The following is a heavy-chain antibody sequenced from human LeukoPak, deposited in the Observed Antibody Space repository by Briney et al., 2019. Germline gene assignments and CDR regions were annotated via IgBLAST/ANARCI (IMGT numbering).Heavy chain of an antibody. CDR2: IFPSGGEI. D-gene: IGHD2-8*02. CDR3: ATYRQVLLPFES. J-gene: IGHJ4*02. CDR1: GFTFDDYG. V-gene: IGHV3-23*01. Sequence: GGSLRLSCAASGFTFDDYGMTWVRQPPGKGLEWVSSIFPSGGEIHYADSVRGRFTISRDNSKSTLSLQMNSLRAEDTAIYYCATYRQVLLPFESWGQGTLVTVSS.